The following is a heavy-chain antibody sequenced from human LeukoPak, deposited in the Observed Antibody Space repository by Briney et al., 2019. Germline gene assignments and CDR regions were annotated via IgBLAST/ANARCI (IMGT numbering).Heavy chain of an antibody. Sequence: GGSLRLSCAASGFTFSGYEMNWVRQAPGMGLEWVSYITTSGDTKYYADSVKGRFTISRDNAKNSLYLQLNSLRAEDTAVYYCARVTSVVARYSDYWGQGTLVTVSS. CDR1: GFTFSGYE. CDR2: ITTSGDTK. D-gene: IGHD3-22*01. CDR3: ARVTSVVARYSDY. V-gene: IGHV3-48*03. J-gene: IGHJ4*02.